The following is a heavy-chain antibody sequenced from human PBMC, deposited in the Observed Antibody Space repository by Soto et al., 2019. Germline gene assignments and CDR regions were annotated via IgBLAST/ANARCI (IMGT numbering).Heavy chain of an antibody. Sequence: PGGSLRLSCAASGFTFSNAWMSWVRQAPGKGLECVGRVKSKTDGGSTDYAAPVTGGFTISRDDSKHTLYLQMNSLKTEDTAVYYCTASRITIFGVLHPAFDYWGQGTLVTVSS. D-gene: IGHD3-3*01. CDR3: TASRITIFGVLHPAFDY. CDR2: VKSKTDGGST. J-gene: IGHJ4*02. V-gene: IGHV3-15*01. CDR1: GFTFSNAW.